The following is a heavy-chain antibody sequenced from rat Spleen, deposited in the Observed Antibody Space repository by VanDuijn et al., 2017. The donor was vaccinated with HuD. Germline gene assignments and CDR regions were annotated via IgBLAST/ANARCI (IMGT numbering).Heavy chain of an antibody. CDR1: GLSFSNYD. CDR3: ATGPRILRIDWFAY. Sequence: EVQLVESGGGLVQPGRSMKLSCAASGLSFSNYDMAWVRQAPKKGLEWVASITNTGGSTYYPDSVKGRFTISRDNAKSTLYLHMDSLRSEDTATYYCATGPRILRIDWFAYWGHGTLVTVSS. CDR2: ITNTGGST. D-gene: IGHD1-6*01. V-gene: IGHV5-25*01. J-gene: IGHJ3*01.